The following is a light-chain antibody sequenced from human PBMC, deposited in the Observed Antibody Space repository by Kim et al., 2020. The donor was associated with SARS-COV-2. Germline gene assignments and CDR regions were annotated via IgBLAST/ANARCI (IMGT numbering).Light chain of an antibody. J-gene: IGKJ1*01. CDR1: HDISDF. CDR3: QKYKSAPRT. Sequence: ASVGDRVTITCRASHDISDFLAWYQQKPGKVPKLLIYAASTLQSGVPSRFSGSGSGTDFTLTISSLQPEDVATYYCQKYKSAPRTFGQGTKVDIK. V-gene: IGKV1-27*01. CDR2: AAS.